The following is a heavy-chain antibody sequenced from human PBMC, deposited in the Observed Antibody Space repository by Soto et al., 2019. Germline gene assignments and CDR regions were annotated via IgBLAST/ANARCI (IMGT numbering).Heavy chain of an antibody. CDR2: IKQDGSEK. D-gene: IGHD2-2*02. Sequence: GGPLSLSSPASGFTSSNYWMSWVRQAPPKGLEWVANIKQDGSEKYYADTVKGRFIISRDNAKNSLYLQMNSLRAEDTAVYYCARDAYCSITTCYTRSWFDPWGQGTLVTVSS. CDR3: ARDAYCSITTCYTRSWFDP. CDR1: GFTSSNYW. V-gene: IGHV3-7*01. J-gene: IGHJ5*02.